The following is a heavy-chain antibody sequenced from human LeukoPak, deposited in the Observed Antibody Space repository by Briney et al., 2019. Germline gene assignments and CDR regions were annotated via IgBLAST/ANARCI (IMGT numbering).Heavy chain of an antibody. V-gene: IGHV4-59*01. J-gene: IGHJ4*02. CDR1: SGSISSYY. D-gene: IGHD6-19*01. CDR3: ARGGGYSSDWLPDY. Sequence: PSETLSLTCTVSSGSISSYYWSWIRQPPGKGLEWIGYIYYSGSTNYNPSLKSRVTISVDTSKNQFSLKLSSVAAADTAVYYCARGGGYSSDWLPDYWGQGTLVTVSS. CDR2: IYYSGST.